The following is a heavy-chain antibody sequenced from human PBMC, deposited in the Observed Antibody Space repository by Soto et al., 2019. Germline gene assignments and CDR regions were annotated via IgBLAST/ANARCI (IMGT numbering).Heavy chain of an antibody. CDR1: GYTFTSYG. CDR2: ISAYNGNT. Sequence: ASVKVSCKASGYTFTSYGISWVRQAPGQGLEWMGWISAYNGNTNYAQKLQGRVTMTTDTSTSTAYMELRSLRSDDTAVYYCATARGYCSGGSCFSPPDYGGQETLVTVSS. V-gene: IGHV1-18*01. CDR3: ATARGYCSGGSCFSPPDY. J-gene: IGHJ4*02. D-gene: IGHD2-15*01.